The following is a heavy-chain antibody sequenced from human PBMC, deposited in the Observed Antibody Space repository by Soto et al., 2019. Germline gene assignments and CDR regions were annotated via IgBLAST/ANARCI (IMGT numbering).Heavy chain of an antibody. CDR2: INQDGSEK. CDR1: GFNFRNYC. D-gene: IGHD3-10*02. CDR3: AREDVLAVEPPYFFDF. V-gene: IGHV3-7*05. J-gene: IGHJ4*02. Sequence: GGSLRLSCAASGFNFRNYCMSWVRQAPGKGLEWVANINQDGSEKYYVDSVKGRFTISRDNAENSLYLQMNSLRAEDTAIYFCAREDVLAVEPPYFFDFWGQGTLVTVSS.